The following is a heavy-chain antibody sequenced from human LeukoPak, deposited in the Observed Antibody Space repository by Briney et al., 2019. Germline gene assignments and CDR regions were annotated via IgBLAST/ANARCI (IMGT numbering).Heavy chain of an antibody. CDR2: FDPEDGET. D-gene: IGHD1-26*01. Sequence: ASVKVSCKVSGYTLTELSMHWVRQAPGKGLEWMGGFDPEDGETIYAQKFQGRVTMTEDTSTDTAYMELSSLRSEDTAVYYCATDPYPVGATRGLAFDIWGQGTMVTVSS. CDR1: GYTLTELS. CDR3: ATDPYPVGATRGLAFDI. J-gene: IGHJ3*02. V-gene: IGHV1-24*01.